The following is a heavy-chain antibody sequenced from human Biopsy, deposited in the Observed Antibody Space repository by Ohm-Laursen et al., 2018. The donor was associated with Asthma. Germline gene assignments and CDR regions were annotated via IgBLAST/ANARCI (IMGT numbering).Heavy chain of an antibody. D-gene: IGHD3-9*01. J-gene: IGHJ3*01. CDR3: ARTYYDFLTGQVKDVFGV. CDR2: VNTGNGDT. V-gene: IGHV1-3*04. Sequence: ASVKVSCKASGYNFISFAIHWVRQAPGQRLEWMGWVNTGNGDTKYSQKFQGRVTITRDTSAGTAYMELRSLRSEDTATYYCARTYYDFLTGQVKDVFGVWGQGTMVTVSS. CDR1: GYNFISFA.